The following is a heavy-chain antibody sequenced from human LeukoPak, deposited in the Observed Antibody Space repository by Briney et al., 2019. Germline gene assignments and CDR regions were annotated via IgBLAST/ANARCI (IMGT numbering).Heavy chain of an antibody. CDR2: ISAYNGNT. V-gene: IGHV1-18*01. CDR3: ARGRLEIAAAGTFWFNP. J-gene: IGHJ5*02. CDR1: GYTFTSYG. D-gene: IGHD6-13*01. Sequence: ASVKVSCKASGYTFTSYGISWVRQAPGQGLEWMGWISAYNGNTNYAQKLQGRVTMTTDTSTSTAYMELRSLRSDDTAVYYCARGRLEIAAAGTFWFNPWGQGTLVTVSS.